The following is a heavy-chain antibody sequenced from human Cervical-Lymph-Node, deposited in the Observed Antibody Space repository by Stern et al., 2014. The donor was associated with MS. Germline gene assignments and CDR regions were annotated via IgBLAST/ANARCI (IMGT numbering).Heavy chain of an antibody. Sequence: EVQLVESGGGLVQPGGSLKLSCAASGFTFSASGIHWVRQASGKGLEWVGRIRGKANSFATDYAASLKGRFTISRDDSKNTAYLQMNSLKTEDSAIYYCTRQGPTPLDDFDYWGQGTLVTVSS. J-gene: IGHJ4*02. CDR2: IRGKANSFAT. V-gene: IGHV3-73*01. CDR1: GFTFSASG. CDR3: TRQGPTPLDDFDY.